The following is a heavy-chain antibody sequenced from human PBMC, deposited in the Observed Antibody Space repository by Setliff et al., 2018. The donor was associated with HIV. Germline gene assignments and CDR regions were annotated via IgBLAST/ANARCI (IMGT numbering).Heavy chain of an antibody. J-gene: IGHJ1*01. CDR2: IWYDGSKK. Sequence: GGSLRLSCVVSGFIFSDHYMDWVRQAPGKGLEWVADIWYDGSKKYYADSVKGRFSISRDRSRNTVSLQMSSLRVEDTAMYYCGNKGGQVWGPGTLVTVSS. CDR3: GNKGGQV. D-gene: IGHD3-16*01. CDR1: GFIFSDHY. V-gene: IGHV3-33*08.